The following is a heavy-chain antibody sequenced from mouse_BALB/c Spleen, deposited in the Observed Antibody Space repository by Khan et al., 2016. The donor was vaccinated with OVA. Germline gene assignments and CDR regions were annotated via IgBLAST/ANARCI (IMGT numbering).Heavy chain of an antibody. J-gene: IGHJ3*01. Sequence: QVQLKESGAELVRPGVSVKISCKGSGYTFTDFTVHWVKQSHVKSLEWIGVISSYYGDATYNQNFKDKATLTVDKSSSTAYMELARLTSEDSALLCWGGRGGGERFAYWGQGNLVTVSA. CDR1: GYTFTDFT. CDR3: GGRGGGERFAY. V-gene: IGHV1S137*01. D-gene: IGHD6-1*01. CDR2: ISSYYGDA.